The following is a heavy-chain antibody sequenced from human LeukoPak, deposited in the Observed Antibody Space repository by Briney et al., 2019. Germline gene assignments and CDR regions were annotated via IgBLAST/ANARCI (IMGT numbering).Heavy chain of an antibody. D-gene: IGHD3-3*01. V-gene: IGHV4-59*08. Sequence: SETLSLTCTVSGGSISSYYWSWIRQPPGKGLEWIGYIYYSGSTNYSPSLKSRVAISVDTSKNQFSLKLSSVTAADTAVYYCARQRFLEWYFDYWGQGTLVTVSS. CDR1: GGSISSYY. J-gene: IGHJ4*02. CDR3: ARQRFLEWYFDY. CDR2: IYYSGST.